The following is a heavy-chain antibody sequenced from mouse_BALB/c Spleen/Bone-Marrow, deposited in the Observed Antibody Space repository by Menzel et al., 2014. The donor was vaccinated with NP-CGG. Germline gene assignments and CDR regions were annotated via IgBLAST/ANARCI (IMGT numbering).Heavy chain of an antibody. CDR1: GDSITSGY. Sequence: EVQLQQSGPSLVKPSQTLSLTCSVTGDSITSGYWNWIRKFPGNKLEYMGYISYSGNTYYNPSLISRISITRDTSKNQYYLQLNSVTTVDTATYYCTRDYYGPWGQGTTLTVSS. V-gene: IGHV3-8*02. CDR2: ISYSGNT. D-gene: IGHD1-2*01. CDR3: TRDYYGP. J-gene: IGHJ2*01.